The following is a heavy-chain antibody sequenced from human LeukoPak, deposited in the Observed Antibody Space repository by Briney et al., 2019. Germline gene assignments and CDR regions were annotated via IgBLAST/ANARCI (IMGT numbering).Heavy chain of an antibody. CDR3: ARGAPCSGGSCEHDY. D-gene: IGHD2-15*01. Sequence: SETLSLTCTVSGGSISRHYWNWLRQPPGKGLEWVAYISDSGRTNYHPSLKSRLTMSLDTSKGQFSLNLRSVTAADTAVYYCARGAPCSGGSCEHDYWGQGTPVTVSS. V-gene: IGHV4-59*11. CDR2: ISDSGRT. CDR1: GGSISRHY. J-gene: IGHJ4*02.